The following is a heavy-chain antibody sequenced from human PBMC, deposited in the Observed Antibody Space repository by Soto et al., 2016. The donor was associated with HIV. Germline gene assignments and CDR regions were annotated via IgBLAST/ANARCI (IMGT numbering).Heavy chain of an antibody. D-gene: IGHD3-10*01. CDR1: GFTFSSYG. CDR3: ARDFSPRDSEWQTKQVGDGLDY. J-gene: IGHJ4*02. V-gene: IGHV3-33*01. CDR2: IWYDGSNK. Sequence: VQLVESGGGVVQPGRSLRLSCAASGFTFSSYGMHWVRQAPGKGLEWVAVIWYDGSNKYYADSVKGRFTISRDNSKNTLYLQMNSLRAEDTAVYYCARDFSPRDSEWQTKQVGDGLDYWGREPWSPSPQ.